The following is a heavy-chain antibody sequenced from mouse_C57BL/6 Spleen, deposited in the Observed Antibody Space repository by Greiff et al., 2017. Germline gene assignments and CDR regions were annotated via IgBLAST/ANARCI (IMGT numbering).Heavy chain of an antibody. V-gene: IGHV3-8*01. CDR2: ISYSGST. Sequence: EVQLQESGPGLAKPSQTLSLTCSVTGYSITSDYWNWIRKFPGNKLEYMGYISYSGSTYYNPSLKSRTSITRYTSKNQYYLQLNSVTTEDTATYYCARYEAGTYWYFDVWGTGTTVTVSS. CDR3: ARYEAGTYWYFDV. D-gene: IGHD4-1*01. J-gene: IGHJ1*03. CDR1: GYSITSDY.